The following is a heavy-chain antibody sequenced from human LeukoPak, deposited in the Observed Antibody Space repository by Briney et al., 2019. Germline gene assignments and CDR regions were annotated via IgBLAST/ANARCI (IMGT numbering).Heavy chain of an antibody. CDR2: INHSGST. CDR1: GGSFSGYY. V-gene: IGHV4-34*01. D-gene: IGHD2-15*01. Sequence: SETLSLTCAVYGGSFSGYYWSWIRKPPGKGLEWIGEINHSGSTNYNPSLKSRVTISVDTSKNQFSLKLSSVTAADTAVYYCASTPDCGGSCYSFDYWGQGTLVTVSS. CDR3: ASTPDCGGSCYSFDY. J-gene: IGHJ4*02.